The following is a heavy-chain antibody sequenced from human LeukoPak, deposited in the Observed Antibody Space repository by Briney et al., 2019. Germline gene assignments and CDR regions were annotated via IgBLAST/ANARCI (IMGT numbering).Heavy chain of an antibody. V-gene: IGHV4-34*01. J-gene: IGHJ6*02. CDR1: GGSFSGYY. D-gene: IGHD2-8*01. CDR3: ARGACTNGVCDSSYYGMDV. Sequence: SETLSLTCAVYGGSFSGYYWSWIRQPPGEGLEWIGEINHSGSTNYNPSLKSRVTISVDTSKNQFSLKLSSVTAADTAVYYCARGACTNGVCDSSYYGMDVWGQGTTVTVSS. CDR2: INHSGST.